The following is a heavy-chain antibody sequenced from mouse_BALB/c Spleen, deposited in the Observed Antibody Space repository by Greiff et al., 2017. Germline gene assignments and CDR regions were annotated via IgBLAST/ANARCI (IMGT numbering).Heavy chain of an antibody. V-gene: IGHV1-62-2*01. D-gene: IGHD2-2*01. Sequence: QVQLKQSGAELVKPGASVKLSCKASGYTFTEYIIHWVKQRSGQGLEWIGWFYPGSGSIKYNEKFKDKATLTADKSSSTVYMELSRLTSEDSAVYFCARHEEGYGYDGPLDYWGQGTTLTVSS. CDR2: FYPGSGSI. CDR3: ARHEEGYGYDGPLDY. CDR1: GYTFTEYI. J-gene: IGHJ2*01.